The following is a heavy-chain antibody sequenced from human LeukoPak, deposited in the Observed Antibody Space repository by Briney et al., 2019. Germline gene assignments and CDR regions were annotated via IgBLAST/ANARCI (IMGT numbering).Heavy chain of an antibody. V-gene: IGHV3-23*01. CDR3: AKANSGSYASFDY. J-gene: IGHJ4*02. CDR2: ISGSGGST. CDR1: GFTFSSYA. D-gene: IGHD1-26*01. Sequence: GGSLRLSCAASGFTFSSYAMSWVRQAPGKGLEWVSAISGSGGSTYYADSVKGRFTISRDNSKNTLYLQMHSLRAEDTAVYYCAKANSGSYASFDYWGQGTLVTVSS.